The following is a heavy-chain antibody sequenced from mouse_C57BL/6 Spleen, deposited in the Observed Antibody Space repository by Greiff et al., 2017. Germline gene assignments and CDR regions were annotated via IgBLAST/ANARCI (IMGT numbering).Heavy chain of an antibody. CDR1: GYTFTSYW. J-gene: IGHJ4*01. Sequence: QVQLQQPGAELVRPGTSVKLSCKASGYTFTSYWMHWVKQRPGQGLEWIGVIDPSDSSTNYNQKFKGKATLTVDTSSSTAYMQLSSLTSEDSAVYYCARRELFYYAMDYWGQGTSVTVSS. CDR2: IDPSDSST. V-gene: IGHV1-59*01. CDR3: ARRELFYYAMDY.